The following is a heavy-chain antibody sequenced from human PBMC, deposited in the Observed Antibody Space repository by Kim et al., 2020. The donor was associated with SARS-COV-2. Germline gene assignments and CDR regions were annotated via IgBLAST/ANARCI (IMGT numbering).Heavy chain of an antibody. V-gene: IGHV4-34*01. D-gene: IGHD6-13*01. CDR3: ARGRGIADY. CDR1: GGSFSDFW. J-gene: IGHJ4*02. CDR2: INHSGIT. Sequence: SETLSLTCAVYGGSFSDFWWNWIRQSPGKGLEWIGEINHSGITNYIPSLKSRVTISVDTSNNQFSLRLNSVTAADSAVYYCARGRGIADYWGQGTLVTVS.